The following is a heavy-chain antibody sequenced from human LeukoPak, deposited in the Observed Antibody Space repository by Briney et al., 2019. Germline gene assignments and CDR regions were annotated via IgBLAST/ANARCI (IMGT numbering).Heavy chain of an antibody. Sequence: GGSLRLSCAASGFTVSSNYMSWVRQAPGKGLEWVSSISSSSSYIYYADSVKGRFTISRDNSKNTLYLQMNSLRAEDTAVYYCTKGGLGAMGSDYWGQGTLVTVSS. CDR2: ISSSSSYI. CDR3: TKGGLGAMGSDY. J-gene: IGHJ4*02. CDR1: GFTVSSNY. V-gene: IGHV3-21*04. D-gene: IGHD5-18*01.